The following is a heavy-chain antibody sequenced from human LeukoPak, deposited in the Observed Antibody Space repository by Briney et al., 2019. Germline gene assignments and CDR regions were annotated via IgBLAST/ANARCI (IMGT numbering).Heavy chain of an antibody. Sequence: KPSETLSLTCTVSGGSISSYYWSWIRQPPGKGLEWIGYIYYSGSTNYNPSLKSRVTITVDTSKKQFSLKLSPVIAADTAVFYCARKGRAAYGHDYWGQGTLVTVSS. J-gene: IGHJ4*02. CDR2: IYYSGST. D-gene: IGHD6-13*01. CDR3: ARKGRAAYGHDY. CDR1: GGSISSYY. V-gene: IGHV4-59*08.